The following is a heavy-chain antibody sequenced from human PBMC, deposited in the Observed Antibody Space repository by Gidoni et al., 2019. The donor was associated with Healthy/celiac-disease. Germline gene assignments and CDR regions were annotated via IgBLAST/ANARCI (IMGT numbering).Heavy chain of an antibody. V-gene: IGHV3-23*04. J-gene: IGHJ4*02. CDR2: ISGSGGRT. CDR1: GFTFSSYA. D-gene: IGHD6-19*01. CDR3: ANSRGAHIAVAGGFDY. Sequence: EVQLVESGGGLVQPWGSLRLSCAASGFTFSSYAMSWVRQAPGKGLEWVSAISGSGGRTYYADSVKGRFTISRDNSKNTRYLQMNSLRAEDTDVYYCANSRGAHIAVAGGFDYWGQGTLVTVSS.